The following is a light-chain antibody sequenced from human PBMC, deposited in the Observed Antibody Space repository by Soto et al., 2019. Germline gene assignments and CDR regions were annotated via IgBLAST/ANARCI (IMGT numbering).Light chain of an antibody. Sequence: EIALTPSPATLSLSPGERTTLSCRASHSVSSYLAWYQQKHGQAPRLLIYDASNRATVIPARFSGSGSGTDFYLTISSLEPEDFAVDYCHQRSNWPVTFGQGTRLEIK. J-gene: IGKJ5*01. V-gene: IGKV3-11*01. CDR1: HSVSSY. CDR3: HQRSNWPVT. CDR2: DAS.